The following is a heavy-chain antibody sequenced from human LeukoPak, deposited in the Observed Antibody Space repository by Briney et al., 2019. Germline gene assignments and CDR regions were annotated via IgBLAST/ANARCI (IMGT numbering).Heavy chain of an antibody. V-gene: IGHV1-2*02. CDR1: GYTFTGYY. CDR2: INPNGGGT. D-gene: IGHD6-6*01. Sequence: ASVKVSCKASGYTFTGYYMHWVRQAPGQGLEWMGWINPNGGGTNYAQKFQGRVTMTRDTSISTAYMELSRLRSDDTAVYYCARDHSSSPYYYYGMDVWGQGTTVTVSS. J-gene: IGHJ6*02. CDR3: ARDHSSSPYYYYGMDV.